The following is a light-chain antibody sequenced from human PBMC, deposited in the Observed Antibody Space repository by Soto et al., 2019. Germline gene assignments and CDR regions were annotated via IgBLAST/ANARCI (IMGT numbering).Light chain of an antibody. J-gene: IGKJ5*01. CDR2: AAS. V-gene: IGKV1-39*01. Sequence: DIQMTQSPSSLSASVGDRVTITCRASESINRHLNWYQQQPGRAPKLLIYAASSLQNGVLSRFRGGGSGTDFTLIITNLQPEDFATYYCQQSYTALSITFGQGTRLEIK. CDR1: ESINRH. CDR3: QQSYTALSIT.